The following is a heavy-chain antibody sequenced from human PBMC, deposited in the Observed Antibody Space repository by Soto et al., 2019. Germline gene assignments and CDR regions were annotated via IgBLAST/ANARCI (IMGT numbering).Heavy chain of an antibody. V-gene: IGHV5-10-1*01. CDR2: IDPSDSQT. D-gene: IGHD3-22*01. CDR1: GYSFAGYW. J-gene: IGHJ4*02. Sequence: ESLKISCKGSGYSFAGYWITWVRQKPGKGLEWMGRIDPSDSQTYYSPSFRGHVTTSVTKSITTVFLQWSSLRASDTAMYYCARQIYDSDTGPNFQYYFDSWGQGTPVTVSS. CDR3: ARQIYDSDTGPNFQYYFDS.